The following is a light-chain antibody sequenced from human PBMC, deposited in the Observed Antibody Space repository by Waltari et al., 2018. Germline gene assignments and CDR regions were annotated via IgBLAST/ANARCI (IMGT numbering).Light chain of an antibody. J-gene: IGLJ3*02. Sequence: QTVVTQEPSLSVSPEGTVTLTCGLSSGSVSPTYSLHWFQKAPGQAPRPLIFDTNTRSSGVPDRFSGSILDNKAALTITGAQAEDESDYYCALSMGSGIWVFGGGTKLTVL. CDR1: SGSVSPTYS. CDR3: ALSMGSGIWV. CDR2: DTN. V-gene: IGLV8-61*01.